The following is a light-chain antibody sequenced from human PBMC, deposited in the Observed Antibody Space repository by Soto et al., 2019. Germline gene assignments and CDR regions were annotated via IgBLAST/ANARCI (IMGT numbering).Light chain of an antibody. Sequence: EIVLTQSPGTQSLSPGERATLSCRASHSVSSSYLAWYQQKPGQAPRLLIYGASSRATGIPDRFSGSGSGTDFTLTVTRLEPEDFAVYYCQQYGSSPLVTFGQGTRLEIK. CDR3: QQYGSSPLVT. J-gene: IGKJ5*01. CDR2: GAS. CDR1: HSVSSSY. V-gene: IGKV3-20*01.